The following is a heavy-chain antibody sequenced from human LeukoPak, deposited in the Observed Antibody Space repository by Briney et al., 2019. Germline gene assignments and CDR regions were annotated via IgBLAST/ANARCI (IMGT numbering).Heavy chain of an antibody. CDR1: GYSISSGYY. V-gene: IGHV4-38-2*02. J-gene: IGHJ5*02. CDR3: AREVDAAAAYNWFDP. CDR2: IYYSGTT. D-gene: IGHD2-2*01. Sequence: SETLSLTCTVSGYSISSGYYWGWIRQPPGKGLEWIGTIYYSGTTYYKASLKSRVTISVDTSKNQFSLRLSSVTAADTAVYCAREVDAAAAYNWFDPWGQGTLVTVSS.